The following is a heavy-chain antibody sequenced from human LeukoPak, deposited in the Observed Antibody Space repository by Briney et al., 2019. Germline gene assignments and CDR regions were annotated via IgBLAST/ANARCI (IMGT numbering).Heavy chain of an antibody. CDR3: ARDCSGGSCLPDY. Sequence: GGSLRLSCAASGFTFSSYGMSWVRQAPGKGLEWVSGINWNGGSTGYADSVKGRFTISRDNAKNSLYLQMNSLRAEDTAVYYCARDCSGGSCLPDYWGQGTLVTVSS. CDR1: GFTFSSYG. V-gene: IGHV3-20*04. J-gene: IGHJ4*02. CDR2: INWNGGST. D-gene: IGHD2-15*01.